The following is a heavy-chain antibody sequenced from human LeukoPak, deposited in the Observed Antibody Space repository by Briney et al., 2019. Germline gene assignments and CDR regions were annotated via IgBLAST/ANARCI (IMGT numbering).Heavy chain of an antibody. V-gene: IGHV3-33*01. CDR3: ARQYVTTFYYYGMDV. J-gene: IGHJ6*02. CDR2: IWYDGSNK. Sequence: AGGSLRLSCAASGFTFSSYGMHWVRQAPGKGLEWVAVIWYDGSNKYYADSVKGRFTISRDNSKNTLYLQMNSLRAEDTAVYYCARQYVTTFYYYGMDVWGQGTTVTVSS. D-gene: IGHD4-17*01. CDR1: GFTFSSYG.